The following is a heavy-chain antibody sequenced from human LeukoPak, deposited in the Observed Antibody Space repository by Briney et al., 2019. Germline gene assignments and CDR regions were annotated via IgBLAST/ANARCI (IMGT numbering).Heavy chain of an antibody. Sequence: PSETLSLTCTVSGGSISSSSYYWGWIRQPPGKGLEWIGSIYYSGSTYYNPSLKSRVTISVDTSKNQFSLKLSSVTAADTAVYYCARPQYGGAFDIWGQGTMVTVSS. CDR3: ARPQYGGAFDI. CDR2: IYYSGST. D-gene: IGHD2-2*01. J-gene: IGHJ3*02. V-gene: IGHV4-39*01. CDR1: GGSISSSSYY.